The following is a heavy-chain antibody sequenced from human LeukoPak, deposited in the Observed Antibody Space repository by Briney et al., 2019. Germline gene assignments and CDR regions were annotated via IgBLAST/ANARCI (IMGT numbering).Heavy chain of an antibody. CDR1: GGSISSSSYY. D-gene: IGHD3-9*01. Sequence: PSQTLSLTCTVSGGSISSSSYYWGWIRQPPRNGLEWIGSIYYSGSTYYNPSLKSRLTISVDTFKNQFSLKLSSVTAADTAVYYCARGYYDVLTNYPKNFDQWGQGTLVTVSS. J-gene: IGHJ4*02. CDR2: IYYSGST. V-gene: IGHV4-39*07. CDR3: ARGYYDVLTNYPKNFDQ.